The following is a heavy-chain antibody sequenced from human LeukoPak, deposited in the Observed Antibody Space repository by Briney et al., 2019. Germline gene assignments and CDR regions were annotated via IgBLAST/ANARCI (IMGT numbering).Heavy chain of an antibody. J-gene: IGHJ3*02. CDR1: GYSFTSYY. V-gene: IGHV1-46*04. Sequence: ASVKVSCKASGYSFTSYYVHCVRQAPGQGLEWVGVINPKDGGTISAQKLQDRVALTSDTSTSTVYMEMNNLESDDTAVYYCARGPLLGYDTNDSGFDIWGQGTLVTVSS. D-gene: IGHD2-8*01. CDR3: ARGPLLGYDTNDSGFDI. CDR2: INPKDGGT.